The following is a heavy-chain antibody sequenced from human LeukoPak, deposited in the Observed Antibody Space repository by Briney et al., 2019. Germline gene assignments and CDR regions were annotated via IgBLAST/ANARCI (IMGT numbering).Heavy chain of an antibody. CDR2: VSGPGVST. J-gene: IGHJ6*04. CDR3: AELGITMIGGV. V-gene: IGHV3-23*01. D-gene: IGHD3-10*02. Sequence: PGGSLRLSCAASGFTFSSYGMSWVRQAPGKGLEWVSAVSGPGVSTNYADSVKGRFTISRDNAKNSLYLQMNSLRAEDTAVYYCAELGITMIGGVWGKGTTVTISP. CDR1: GFTFSSYG.